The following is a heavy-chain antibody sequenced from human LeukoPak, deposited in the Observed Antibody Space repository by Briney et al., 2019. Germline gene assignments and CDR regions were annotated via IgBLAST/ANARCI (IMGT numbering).Heavy chain of an antibody. D-gene: IGHD6-19*01. CDR2: TYYRSKWYN. CDR1: GDSVSSNSAA. J-gene: IGHJ5*02. V-gene: IGHV6-1*01. Sequence: SQTLSLTCAISGDSVSSNSAAWNWIRQSPSRGLEWLGRTYYRSKWYNDYEVSVKSRITINPDTSKNQFSLRLNSVTPEDTAVYYCARSHYGSSGWTPLHWFDPWGQGTLVTVSS. CDR3: ARSHYGSSGWTPLHWFDP.